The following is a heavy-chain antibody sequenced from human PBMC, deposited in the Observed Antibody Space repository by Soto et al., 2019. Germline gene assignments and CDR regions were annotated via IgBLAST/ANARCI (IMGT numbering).Heavy chain of an antibody. J-gene: IGHJ4*02. D-gene: IGHD6-6*01. Sequence: EVQLVESGGGLVQPGGSLRLSCAASGFTFSSYEMNWVRQAPGKGLEWVSYISSSGSTIYYADSVKGRFTISRDNAKNSLYLQMNSLRAEDTAVYYCARATERLLWYSSSTPLGYWGQGTLVTVSS. CDR2: ISSSGSTI. V-gene: IGHV3-48*03. CDR1: GFTFSSYE. CDR3: ARATERLLWYSSSTPLGY.